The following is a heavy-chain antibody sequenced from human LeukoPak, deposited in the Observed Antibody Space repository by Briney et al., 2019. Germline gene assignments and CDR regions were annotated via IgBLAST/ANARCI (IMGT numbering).Heavy chain of an antibody. J-gene: IGHJ4*02. CDR3: ARDRFALLWFGEFITSDY. CDR1: GGSFRSNA. Sequence: ASVKVSCKASGGSFRSNAISWVRQAPGQGLEWMGWISAYNGNTNYAQKLQGRVTMTTDTSTSTAYMELRSLRSDDTAVYYCARDRFALLWFGEFITSDYWGQGTLVTVSS. D-gene: IGHD3-10*01. V-gene: IGHV1-18*01. CDR2: ISAYNGNT.